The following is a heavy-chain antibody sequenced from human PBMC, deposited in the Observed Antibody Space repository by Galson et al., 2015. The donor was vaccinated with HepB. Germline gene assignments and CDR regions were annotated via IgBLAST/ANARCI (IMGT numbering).Heavy chain of an antibody. CDR3: AKESGYSGPQGPFDY. V-gene: IGHV3-30*18. D-gene: IGHD5-12*01. J-gene: IGHJ4*02. Sequence: SLRLSCAASGFTFSSYGMHWFRQAPGKGLGWVAVISYAGSNKYYADSVKGRFTISRDNSKNTLYLQMNSLRAEDTAVYYCAKESGYSGPQGPFDYWGQGTLVTVSS. CDR2: ISYAGSNK. CDR1: GFTFSSYG.